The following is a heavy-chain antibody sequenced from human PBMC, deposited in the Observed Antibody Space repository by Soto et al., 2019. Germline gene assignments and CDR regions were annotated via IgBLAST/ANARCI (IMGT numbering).Heavy chain of an antibody. J-gene: IGHJ6*02. CDR3: ASATSHYYYYGMAV. CDR1: GFIISSKY. V-gene: IGHV3-53*04. CDR2: IYSIDST. Sequence: EVQVVESGGGLVQPGGSLRLSCAASGFIISSKYMSWVRQAPGKGLEWVSGIYSIDSTYHADSVKGRFTISRDNSKNTLYLQMDSLRAEDTAKYYCASATSHYYYYGMAVWGQGTTVTVSS.